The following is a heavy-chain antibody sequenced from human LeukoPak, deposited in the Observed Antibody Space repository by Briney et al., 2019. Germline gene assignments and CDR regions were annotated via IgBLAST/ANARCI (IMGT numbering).Heavy chain of an antibody. CDR3: ARNTNYYDSSGYYRDY. Sequence: ASVKVSCKASGYTFTGYYMHWVRQAPGQGLEWMGRINPNSGGTNYAQKFQGRVTMTRDTSISTAYMELSRLRSDDTAVYYCARNTNYYDSSGYYRDYWGQGTLVTVSS. V-gene: IGHV1-2*06. J-gene: IGHJ4*02. CDR2: INPNSGGT. CDR1: GYTFTGYY. D-gene: IGHD3-22*01.